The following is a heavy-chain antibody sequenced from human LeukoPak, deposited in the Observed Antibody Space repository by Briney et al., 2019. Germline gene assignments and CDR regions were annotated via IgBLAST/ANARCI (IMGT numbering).Heavy chain of an antibody. V-gene: IGHV1-24*01. Sequence: GASVTVSFMCSGYTLTELSMHWVRQAPGKGLEWMGGFDPEDGETIYAQKFQGRVTMTEDTSTDTAYMELSSLRSEDTAVYYCATLGWTTVSLFHYWGQGTLVTVSS. CDR3: ATLGWTTVSLFHY. J-gene: IGHJ4*02. D-gene: IGHD4-11*01. CDR1: GYTLTELS. CDR2: FDPEDGET.